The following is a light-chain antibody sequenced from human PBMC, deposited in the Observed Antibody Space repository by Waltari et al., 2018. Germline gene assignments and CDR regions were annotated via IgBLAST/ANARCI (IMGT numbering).Light chain of an antibody. CDR1: QSVLHSSNNKNY. Sequence: DHVMPQSPDSLAVSLGKRATINCQTRQSVLHSSNNKNYLAWYQQKPRQPPKLLIYWASTRDSGVPDRFSGSGSGTDFTLTISSLQAEDVAVYYCQQYFRAPYTFGQGTKLEIK. J-gene: IGKJ2*01. CDR2: WAS. V-gene: IGKV4-1*01. CDR3: QQYFRAPYT.